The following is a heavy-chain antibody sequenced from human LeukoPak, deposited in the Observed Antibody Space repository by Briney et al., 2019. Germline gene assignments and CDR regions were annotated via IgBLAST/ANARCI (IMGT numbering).Heavy chain of an antibody. CDR2: IIPIFGPA. CDR1: GGTLNSYA. V-gene: IGHV1-69*13. D-gene: IGHD2-2*01. Sequence: SVKVSCKASGGTLNSYAISWVRQAPGQGLEWMGGIIPIFGPANYAQKFQGRVTITADESTSTGYMELSSLRSEDTAVYYCASLVVPAASGDFDYWGQGTLVTVSS. J-gene: IGHJ4*02. CDR3: ASLVVPAASGDFDY.